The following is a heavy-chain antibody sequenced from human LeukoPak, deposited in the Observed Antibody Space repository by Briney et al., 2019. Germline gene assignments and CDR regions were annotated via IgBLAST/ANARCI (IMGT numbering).Heavy chain of an antibody. V-gene: IGHV4-39*01. J-gene: IGHJ4*02. Sequence: SETLSLTCTVSGGSISSSSYYWGWIRQPPGTGLEWIGSIYYSGSTYYNPSLKSRVTISVDTSKNQFSLKLSSVTAADTAVYYCARWGGPTYYFDYWGQGTLVTVSS. CDR3: ARWGGPTYYFDY. D-gene: IGHD3-16*01. CDR2: IYYSGST. CDR1: GGSISSSSYY.